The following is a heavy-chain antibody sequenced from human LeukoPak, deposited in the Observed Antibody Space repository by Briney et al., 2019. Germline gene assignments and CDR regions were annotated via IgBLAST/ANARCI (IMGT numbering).Heavy chain of an antibody. V-gene: IGHV3-43D*03. CDR3: AKSATTWSHLDG. CDR1: GFTFDEYA. Sequence: QTGGSLRLSCAGSGFTFDEYAMLWVRQAPGKGLEWVSLISWDSAFIYYADSVKGRFTISRDNSKNSLYLQMNSLRADDTALYYCAKSATTWSHLDGWGQGTLVTVSS. D-gene: IGHD1-1*01. J-gene: IGHJ4*02. CDR2: ISWDSAFI.